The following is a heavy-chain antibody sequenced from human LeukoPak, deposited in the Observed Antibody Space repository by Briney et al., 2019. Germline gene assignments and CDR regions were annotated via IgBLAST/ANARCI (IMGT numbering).Heavy chain of an antibody. CDR2: IWYDGSDK. J-gene: IGHJ3*01. D-gene: IGHD1-26*01. V-gene: IGHV3-33*06. CDR1: GFSFSTYG. Sequence: PGRSLRLSCAASGFSFSTYGMHWVRQAPGKGLEWVAVIWYDGSDKDYADCVKGRFTISRDNSKNTVFLQINSLKAEDTAVYYCAKRSTQYSGSYFDAFDAWGQGTMVIVSS. CDR3: AKRSTQYSGSYFDAFDA.